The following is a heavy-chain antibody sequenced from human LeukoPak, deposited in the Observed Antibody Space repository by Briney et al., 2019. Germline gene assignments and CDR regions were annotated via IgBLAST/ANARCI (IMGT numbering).Heavy chain of an antibody. J-gene: IGHJ4*02. V-gene: IGHV3-23*01. CDR3: AKGQLVRGEFDY. D-gene: IGHD6-6*01. CDR2: ISGSGGST. Sequence: GGSLRLSCAASGFTFSSYAMSWVRQAPGKGLEWVSAISGSGGSTYYAESVKGRFTISRDNSKNTLYLQMNSLRAEDTAVYYCAKGQLVRGEFDYWGQGTLVTVSS. CDR1: GFTFSSYA.